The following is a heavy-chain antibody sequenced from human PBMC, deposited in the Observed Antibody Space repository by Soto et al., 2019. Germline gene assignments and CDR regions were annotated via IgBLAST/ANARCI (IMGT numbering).Heavy chain of an antibody. CDR1: GFTFSSYG. Sequence: GGSLRLSCAASGFTFSSYGMRWVRQAPGKGLEWVAVIWYDGSNKYYADSVKGRFTISRDNSKNTLYLQMNSLRAEDTAVYYCARDRPGYSYGYVFHYWGQGTLVTVSS. V-gene: IGHV3-33*01. CDR2: IWYDGSNK. CDR3: ARDRPGYSYGYVFHY. J-gene: IGHJ4*02. D-gene: IGHD5-18*01.